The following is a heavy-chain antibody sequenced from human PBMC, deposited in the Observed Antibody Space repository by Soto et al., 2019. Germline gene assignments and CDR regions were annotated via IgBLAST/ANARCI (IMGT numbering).Heavy chain of an antibody. J-gene: IGHJ4*02. CDR1: GFTFSNYP. Sequence: EVQVSESGGGLVQPGGSLRLSCATSGFTFSNYPMNWVRQAPGKGLEWVSGISAGGDTTYYADSVKSRFTIFRDNSKNSVSLQMTSLRVEDTAVYYCARRVWGQGTLVTVSS. V-gene: IGHV3-23*01. CDR3: ARRV. CDR2: ISAGGDTT.